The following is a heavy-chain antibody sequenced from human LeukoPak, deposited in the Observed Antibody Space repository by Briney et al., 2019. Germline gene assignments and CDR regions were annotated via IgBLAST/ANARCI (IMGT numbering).Heavy chain of an antibody. CDR2: IYYSGGT. Sequence: SETLSLTCTVSGGSMSSYYWSWIRQPPGKGLEWIGYIYYSGGTYYNPSLKSRVTISVDTSKNQFSLKLSSVTAADTAVYYCARTVGTGVFQHWGQGTLVTVSS. D-gene: IGHD4-23*01. V-gene: IGHV4-59*08. J-gene: IGHJ1*01. CDR1: GGSMSSYY. CDR3: ARTVGTGVFQH.